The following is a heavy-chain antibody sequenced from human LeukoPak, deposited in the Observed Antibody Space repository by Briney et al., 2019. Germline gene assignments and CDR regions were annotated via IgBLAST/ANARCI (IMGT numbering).Heavy chain of an antibody. CDR2: IYYSGST. CDR1: GGSISSGDYY. J-gene: IGHJ6*02. Sequence: SQTLSLTCTVSGGSISSGDYYWSWIRQPPGKGLEWIGYIYYSGSTYYNPSLKSRVTISVDTSKNQFSLKLSSVTAADTAVYYCARAGMIQPYYYYGMDVWGQGTTVTVSS. V-gene: IGHV4-30-4*01. CDR3: ARAGMIQPYYYYGMDV. D-gene: IGHD5-18*01.